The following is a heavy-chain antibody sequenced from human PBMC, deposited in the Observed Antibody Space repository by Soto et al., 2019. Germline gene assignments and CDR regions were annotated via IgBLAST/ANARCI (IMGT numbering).Heavy chain of an antibody. D-gene: IGHD3-22*01. CDR1: GGTFSSYA. CDR2: IIPIFGTA. J-gene: IGHJ4*02. Sequence: SVKVSCKASGGTFSSYAISWVRQAPGQGLEWMGGIIPIFGTANYAQKFQGRVTMTADESTSTAYMELRSLRSDDTAVYYCARAAGYYDSSGYYHAYYFDYWGQGTLVTVSS. V-gene: IGHV1-69*13. CDR3: ARAAGYYDSSGYYHAYYFDY.